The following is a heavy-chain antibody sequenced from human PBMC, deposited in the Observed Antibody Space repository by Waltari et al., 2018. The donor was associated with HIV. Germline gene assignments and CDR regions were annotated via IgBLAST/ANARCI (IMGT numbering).Heavy chain of an antibody. CDR3: ARKVVVGATWWFDP. CDR2: ISAYNGNE. CDR1: GYTFPSYG. Sequence: QVQLVQSGAEVKKPGASVKVSCKASGYTFPSYGITWVRQAPGQGLEWMGWISAYNGNENYAQKLQGRVTMTTDTATSTAYMGRGGLRSDDTAVYYCARKVVVGATWWFDPWGQGTLVTVSS. J-gene: IGHJ5*02. D-gene: IGHD1-26*01. V-gene: IGHV1-18*01.